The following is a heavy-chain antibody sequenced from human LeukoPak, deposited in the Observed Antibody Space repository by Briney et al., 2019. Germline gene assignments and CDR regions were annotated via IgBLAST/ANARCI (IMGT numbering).Heavy chain of an antibody. CDR2: IYYSGST. CDR1: GGSISSYY. V-gene: IGHV4-59*08. Sequence: SETLSLTCTVSGGSISSYYWSWIRQPPGKGLEWIGYIYYSGSTNYNPSLKSRVTISVDTSKNQFSLKLSSVTAADTAAYYCAGTYSSGWYLYFQHWGQGTLVTVSS. J-gene: IGHJ1*01. CDR3: AGTYSSGWYLYFQH. D-gene: IGHD6-19*01.